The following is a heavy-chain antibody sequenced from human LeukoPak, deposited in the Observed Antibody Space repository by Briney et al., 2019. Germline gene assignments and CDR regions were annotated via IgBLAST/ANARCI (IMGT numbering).Heavy chain of an antibody. Sequence: GASVKVSCKASGYTFTGYYMHWVRQAPGQGLEWMGWINPNSGGTNYAQKFQGRVTMTRDTSISTAYMELSRLGSDDTAVYYCARDYELGTPGSAYEFFDYWGQGTLVTVSS. D-gene: IGHD3-10*01. CDR1: GYTFTGYY. J-gene: IGHJ4*02. V-gene: IGHV1-2*02. CDR2: INPNSGGT. CDR3: ARDYELGTPGSAYEFFDY.